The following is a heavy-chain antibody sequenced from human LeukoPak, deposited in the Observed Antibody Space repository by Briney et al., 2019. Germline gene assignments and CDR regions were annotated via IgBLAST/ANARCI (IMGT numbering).Heavy chain of an antibody. Sequence: SGGSLRLSCAASGFTFSSYSMNWVRQAPGKGLEWVSYISSSGSTIYYADSVKGRFTISRDNAKNSLYLQMNSLRAEDTAVYYCARGGYFDWFRNSLDAFDIWGQGTMVTVSS. V-gene: IGHV3-48*04. D-gene: IGHD3-9*01. CDR2: ISSSGSTI. CDR3: ARGGYFDWFRNSLDAFDI. J-gene: IGHJ3*02. CDR1: GFTFSSYS.